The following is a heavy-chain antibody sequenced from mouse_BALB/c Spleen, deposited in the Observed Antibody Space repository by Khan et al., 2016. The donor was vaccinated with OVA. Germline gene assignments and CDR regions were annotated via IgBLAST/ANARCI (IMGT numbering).Heavy chain of an antibody. CDR3: ARNPFAY. Sequence: QVQLQQPGAEQVRPGASVKLSCEASGYTFTSYWMNWVKQSPEQGLEWIGRIDPYDSETNYNQNFKDKAILTVDKSSSTAYMQSSSLTSEDSAVYFCARNPFAYWGQGTLVTVSA. CDR1: GYTFTSYW. CDR2: IDPYDSET. J-gene: IGHJ3*01. V-gene: IGHV1-52*01.